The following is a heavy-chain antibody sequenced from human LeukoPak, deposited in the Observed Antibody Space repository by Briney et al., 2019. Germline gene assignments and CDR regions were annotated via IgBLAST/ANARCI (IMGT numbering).Heavy chain of an antibody. J-gene: IGHJ4*02. CDR2: ISANSGYI. Sequence: GGSLRLSCAASGFTFSNAWMSWVRQAPGKGLEWVSYISANSGYIKFADSVRGRFTISRDNAKNSLYLQMNSLRAEDTAVYYCARDVSRVVPAARYFDYWGQGTLVTVSS. CDR3: ARDVSRVVPAARYFDY. CDR1: GFTFSNAW. V-gene: IGHV3-11*06. D-gene: IGHD2-2*01.